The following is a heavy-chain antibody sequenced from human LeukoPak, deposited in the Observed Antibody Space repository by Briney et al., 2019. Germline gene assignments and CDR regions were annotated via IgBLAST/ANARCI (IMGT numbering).Heavy chain of an antibody. CDR1: GGSFSGYY. CDR3: ARGGPPDDY. V-gene: IGHV4-34*01. CDR2: INHSGST. Sequence: PSEILSLTCAVYGGSFSGYYWSWIRQPPGKGLEWIGEINHSGSTNYNPSLKSRVTISVDTSKNQFSLKLSSVTAADTAVYYCARGGPPDDYWGQGTLVTVSS. J-gene: IGHJ4*02.